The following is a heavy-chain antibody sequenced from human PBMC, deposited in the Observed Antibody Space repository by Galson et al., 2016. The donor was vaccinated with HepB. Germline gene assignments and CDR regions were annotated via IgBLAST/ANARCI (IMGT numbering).Heavy chain of an antibody. V-gene: IGHV3-33*01. Sequence: SLRLSCAASGFTFSSYGMHWVRQAPGKGLEWVAVIWYDGSDKYYADSGKGRFTISRDNSKNTLYLQMNSLRAEDTAVYYCARSGREAAGFDYWGQGTLVTVSS. CDR3: ARSGREAAGFDY. CDR1: GFTFSSYG. J-gene: IGHJ4*02. D-gene: IGHD6-13*01. CDR2: IWYDGSDK.